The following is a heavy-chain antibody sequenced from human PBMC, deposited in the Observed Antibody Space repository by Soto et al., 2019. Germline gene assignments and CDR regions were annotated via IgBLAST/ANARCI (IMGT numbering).Heavy chain of an antibody. J-gene: IGHJ4*02. V-gene: IGHV1-3*01. CDR3: ARATDTAMAPGY. CDR2: INAGNGNT. Sequence: ASVKVSCKASGYTFTSYAMHWVRQAPGQRLEWMGWINAGNGNTKYSQKFQGRVTITRDTSASTAYMELSSLRSEDTAVYYCARATDTAMAPGYWGQGTLVTVSS. CDR1: GYTFTSYA. D-gene: IGHD5-18*01.